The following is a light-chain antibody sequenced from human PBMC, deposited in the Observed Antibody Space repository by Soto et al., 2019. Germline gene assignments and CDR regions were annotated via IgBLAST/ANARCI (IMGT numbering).Light chain of an antibody. CDR1: QGISSY. Sequence: AIRITQSPSSFSATTGDRVTITCRASQGISSYLAWYQQKPGKAPKLLIYAASTLQSGVPSRFSGSGSGTDFTLTISSLQSEDFAVYYCQQYKNWPLTFGGGTKVDIK. V-gene: IGKV1-8*01. CDR3: QQYKNWPLT. CDR2: AAS. J-gene: IGKJ4*01.